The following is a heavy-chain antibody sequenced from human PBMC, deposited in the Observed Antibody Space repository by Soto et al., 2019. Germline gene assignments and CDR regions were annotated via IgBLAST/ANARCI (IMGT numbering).Heavy chain of an antibody. J-gene: IGHJ6*02. CDR1: GFTYSSYG. Sequence: GSLRLSCAASGFTYSSYGMHWVRQAPGKGLEWVAVIWYDGSNKYYADSVKGRFTISRDNSKNTLYLQMNSLRAEDTAVYYCARDLVGLHDFWSGYYGRNYYYGMDVWGQGTTVTVSS. CDR3: ARDLVGLHDFWSGYYGRNYYYGMDV. CDR2: IWYDGSNK. V-gene: IGHV3-33*01. D-gene: IGHD3-3*01.